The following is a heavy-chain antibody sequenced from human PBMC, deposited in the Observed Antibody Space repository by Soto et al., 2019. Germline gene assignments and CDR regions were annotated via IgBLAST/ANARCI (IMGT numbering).Heavy chain of an antibody. D-gene: IGHD6-25*01. V-gene: IGHV1-8*01. CDR1: GYTFTTYD. CDR2: MNPYSGNT. Sequence: ASVKVSCKASGYTFTTYDISWVRQATGQGLEWMGWMNPYSGNTGYAQKFQGRVTVTRNTSISTVYMELSGLRPDDTAVYYCSRRKERSGPHYFDYWGQGTLVTVSS. J-gene: IGHJ4*02. CDR3: SRRKERSGPHYFDY.